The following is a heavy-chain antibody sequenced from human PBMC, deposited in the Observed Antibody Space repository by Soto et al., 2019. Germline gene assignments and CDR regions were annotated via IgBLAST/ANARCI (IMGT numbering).Heavy chain of an antibody. CDR2: IIPIFGTA. J-gene: IGHJ6*02. D-gene: IGHD1-7*01. V-gene: IGHV1-69*13. Sequence: GASVKVSCKASGGTFSSYAISWVRQAPGQGLEWMGGIIPIFGTANYAQKFQGRVTITADESTSTAYMELSSLRSEDTAVYYCARVSGTTRSLWYYYYGMDVWGQGTTVTVSS. CDR3: ARVSGTTRSLWYYYYGMDV. CDR1: GGTFSSYA.